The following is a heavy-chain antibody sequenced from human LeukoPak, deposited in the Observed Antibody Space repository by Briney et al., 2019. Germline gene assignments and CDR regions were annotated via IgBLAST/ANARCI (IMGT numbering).Heavy chain of an antibody. J-gene: IGHJ4*02. CDR1: GFTFSNYW. CDR3: AREVIAVTMEAVDF. V-gene: IGHV3-7*01. D-gene: IGHD4-17*01. CDR2: IKQDGSEK. Sequence: GGSLRLSCVASGFTFSNYWMTWVRQAPGKGLEWVANIKQDGSEKYYVDPVKGRFTISRDNAKNSLYLQMNSLRAEDTAVYYCAREVIAVTMEAVDFWGQGTLVTVSS.